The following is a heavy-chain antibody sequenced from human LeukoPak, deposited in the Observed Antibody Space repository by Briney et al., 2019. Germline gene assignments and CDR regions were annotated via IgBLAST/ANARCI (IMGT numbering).Heavy chain of an antibody. CDR3: AKAGQSYCSGGSCYSYYYMDV. CDR2: ISVSAGRT. J-gene: IGHJ6*03. V-gene: IGHV3-23*01. CDR1: GFTFSNYG. Sequence: GGSLRLSCAASGFTFSNYGMNWVRQAPGKGLEWVSGISVSAGRTYYADSVRGRFTISRDNSKNTLFLQMNSLRAEDTAVYYCAKAGQSYCSGGSCYSYYYMDVWGKGTTVTVSS. D-gene: IGHD2-15*01.